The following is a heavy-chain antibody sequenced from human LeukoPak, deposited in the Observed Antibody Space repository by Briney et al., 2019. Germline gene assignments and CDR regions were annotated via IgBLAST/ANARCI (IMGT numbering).Heavy chain of an antibody. V-gene: IGHV1-2*02. Sequence: ASVKVSCKASGYTFTDYYLHWVRQAPRHGLEWMGWINPNSGDTNYAQKFQGRVTMTRDTSISTAYMELSRLRSDDTAVYYCARAWSGYYWFDPWGQGTLVTVSS. D-gene: IGHD3-3*01. CDR3: ARAWSGYYWFDP. J-gene: IGHJ5*02. CDR2: INPNSGDT. CDR1: GYTFTDYY.